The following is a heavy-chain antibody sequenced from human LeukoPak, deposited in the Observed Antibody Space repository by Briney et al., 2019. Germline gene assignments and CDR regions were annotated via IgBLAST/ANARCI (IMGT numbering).Heavy chain of an antibody. V-gene: IGHV4-59*01. J-gene: IGHJ3*02. Sequence: SETLSLTCTVSGGSLSSYYWSWIRQPPGKGLEWIGYIYYSGSTNYNPSLKSRVTISVDTSKNQFSLKLSSVTAADTAVYYCARDDLYGGNGFDIWGQGTMVTVSS. CDR3: ARDDLYGGNGFDI. CDR1: GGSLSSYY. CDR2: IYYSGST. D-gene: IGHD4-23*01.